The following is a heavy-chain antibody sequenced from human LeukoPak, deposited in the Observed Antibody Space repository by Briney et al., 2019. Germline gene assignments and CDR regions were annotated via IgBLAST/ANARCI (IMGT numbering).Heavy chain of an antibody. Sequence: ASVKVSCKASGYTFTSYGISWVRQAPGQGLEWMGWISAYNGNTNYAQKLQGRVTMTTDTSTSTAYMELRSLRSDDTAVYYCARSQSMGNPAQCFDFWGQGTLVTVSS. CDR3: ARSQSMGNPAQCFDF. CDR2: ISAYNGNT. D-gene: IGHD7-27*01. V-gene: IGHV1-18*01. CDR1: GYTFTSYG. J-gene: IGHJ4*02.